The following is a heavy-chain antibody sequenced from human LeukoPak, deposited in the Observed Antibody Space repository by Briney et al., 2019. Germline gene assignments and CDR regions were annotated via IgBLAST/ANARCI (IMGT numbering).Heavy chain of an antibody. J-gene: IGHJ4*02. CDR3: ARKNVVDYYDSSGYPITRVYYFDY. V-gene: IGHV1-18*01. Sequence: ASVKVSCKASGYTFTSYGISWVRQAPGQGLEWMRWISAYNGNTNYAQKLQGRVTMTTDTSTSTAYMELRSLRSDDTAVYYCARKNVVDYYDSSGYPITRVYYFDYWGQGTLVTVSS. CDR1: GYTFTSYG. CDR2: ISAYNGNT. D-gene: IGHD3-22*01.